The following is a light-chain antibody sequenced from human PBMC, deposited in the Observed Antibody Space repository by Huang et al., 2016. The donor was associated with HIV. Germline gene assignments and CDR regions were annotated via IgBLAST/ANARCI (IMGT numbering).Light chain of an antibody. J-gene: IGKJ1*01. CDR2: AAS. CDR3: QQTYTGVT. CDR1: QSINTY. Sequence: DIQMTQSPSSLSASVGDRVTITCRASQSINTYLNWFQQKPGKAPKVLISAASTVQSGVPVRFSGGGSGTHFTLTINSLQPEDVATYYCQQTYTGVTFGQGTKVEIK. V-gene: IGKV1-39*01.